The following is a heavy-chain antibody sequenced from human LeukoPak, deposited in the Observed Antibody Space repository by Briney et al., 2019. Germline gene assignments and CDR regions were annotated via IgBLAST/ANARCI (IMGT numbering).Heavy chain of an antibody. CDR3: ARTQSQSGSYRYYFAY. D-gene: IGHD1-26*01. CDR2: IYYIRNT. Sequence: SETLSLTCTVSGGSVGSGGYYWSWIRQPPGGGLEWIGDIYYIRNTNYNPSLKSRVTMSLDPSKNQLSLKLNSVTAADTAVYYCARTQSQSGSYRYYFAYWGQGTLVTVSS. CDR1: GGSVGSGGYY. V-gene: IGHV4-61*08. J-gene: IGHJ4*02.